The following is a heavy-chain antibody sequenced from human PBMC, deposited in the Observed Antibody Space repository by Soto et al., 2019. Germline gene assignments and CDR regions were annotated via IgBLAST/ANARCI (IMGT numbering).Heavy chain of an antibody. V-gene: IGHV4-34*01. D-gene: IGHD3-22*01. CDR3: ARVHAMIVLPGDAFDI. Sequence: ETLSLGCAVYGGSLSGYNWTWIRQPAAKGLELIGEINHSGSTNYNPSLKSRVTISVDTSKNQLSLKLSSVAAADTAVYYCARVHAMIVLPGDAFDIWGQGTMVTV. J-gene: IGHJ3*02. CDR1: GGSLSGYN. CDR2: INHSGST.